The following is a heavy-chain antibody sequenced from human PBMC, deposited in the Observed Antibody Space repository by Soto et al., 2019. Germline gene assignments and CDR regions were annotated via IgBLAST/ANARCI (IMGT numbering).Heavy chain of an antibody. J-gene: IGHJ6*02. CDR2: IYYSGST. CDR1: GGYISSYY. V-gene: IGHV4-59*01. Sequence: SETLSLTCTVSGGYISSYYWSWIRQPPGKGLEWIGYIYYSGSTNYNPSLKSRVTISVDTSKNQFSLKLSSVTAADTAVYYCARDDPLGVSMDVWGQGTTVTVSS. D-gene: IGHD3-10*01. CDR3: ARDDPLGVSMDV.